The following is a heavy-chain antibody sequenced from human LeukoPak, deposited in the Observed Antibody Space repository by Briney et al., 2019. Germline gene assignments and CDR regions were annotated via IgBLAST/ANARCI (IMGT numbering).Heavy chain of an antibody. CDR2: TYYRSKWYN. D-gene: IGHD3-10*01. V-gene: IGHV6-1*01. Sequence: SQTLSLTCAISGDSVSSNSAAWNWIRQSPSRGLEWLGRTYYRSKWYNDYAVSVKSRISINPDTSKNQFSLQLSSVTAADTAVYYCARGILEARKWAVRGVKDDYWGQGTLVTVSS. CDR1: GDSVSSNSAA. J-gene: IGHJ4*02. CDR3: ARGILEARKWAVRGVKDDY.